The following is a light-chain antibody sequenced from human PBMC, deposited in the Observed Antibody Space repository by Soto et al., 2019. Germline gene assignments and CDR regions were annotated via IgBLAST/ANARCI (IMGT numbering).Light chain of an antibody. CDR2: DAS. CDR1: QSVSSY. Sequence: EIVLTQSPATLSLSPGERATLSCRASQSVSSYLAWYQQKPGQAPRLLIYDASNRATGIPARFSGSGSGTDFTLTISSLEPEDFAVYYCQQRSNSPLTFAGGTKV. V-gene: IGKV3-11*01. J-gene: IGKJ4*01. CDR3: QQRSNSPLT.